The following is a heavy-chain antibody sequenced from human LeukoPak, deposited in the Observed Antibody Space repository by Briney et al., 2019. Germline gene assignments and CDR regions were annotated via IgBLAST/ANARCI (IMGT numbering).Heavy chain of an antibody. J-gene: IGHJ4*02. D-gene: IGHD1-1*01. V-gene: IGHV3-64D*06. Sequence: GTSLRLSCATSGFTFRSHAMHWVRQAPGKGLEYVSAISPNGGTTYYADSVKGRFSISRDNSKNVLYLQMSSLRPEDTAVYYCVPKGNEGYWGQGTLVTVSS. CDR3: VPKGNEGY. CDR2: ISPNGGTT. CDR1: GFTFRSHA.